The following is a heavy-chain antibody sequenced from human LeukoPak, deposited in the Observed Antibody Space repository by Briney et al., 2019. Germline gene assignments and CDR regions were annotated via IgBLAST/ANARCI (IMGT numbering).Heavy chain of an antibody. J-gene: IGHJ4*02. D-gene: IGHD3-22*01. CDR2: ISSSSSYI. CDR1: GFTFSSYS. Sequence: PGGSLRLSCAASGFTFSSYSMNWVRQAPGKGLEWASSISSSSSYIYYADSVKGRFTISRDNAKNSLYLQMNNLRAEDTAVYYCARDVQWLLLGYFDYWGQGTLVTVSS. CDR3: ARDVQWLLLGYFDY. V-gene: IGHV3-21*01.